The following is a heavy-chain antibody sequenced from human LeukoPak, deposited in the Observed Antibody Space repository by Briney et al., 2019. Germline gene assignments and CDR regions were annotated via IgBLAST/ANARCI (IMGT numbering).Heavy chain of an antibody. CDR1: GGSISSGGYY. CDR2: IYYSGST. D-gene: IGHD2-2*02. Sequence: SQTLSLTCPVSGGSISSGGYYWSWIRQHPGKGLEWIGYIYYSGSTYYNPSLKSRVTISVDTSKNQFSPKLSSVTAADTAVYYCARDQGPPAAISSFRLSPTNYYYYYMDVWGKGTTVTVSS. V-gene: IGHV4-31*03. CDR3: ARDQGPPAAISSFRLSPTNYYYYYMDV. J-gene: IGHJ6*03.